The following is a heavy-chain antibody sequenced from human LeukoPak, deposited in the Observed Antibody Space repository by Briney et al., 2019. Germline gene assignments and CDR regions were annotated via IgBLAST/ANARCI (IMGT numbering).Heavy chain of an antibody. V-gene: IGHV3-7*01. J-gene: IGHJ3*02. CDR1: GFTFSSYW. Sequence: GGSLRLSCAASGFTFSSYWMSWVRQAPGKGLEWVANIKQDGSEKYYVDSVKGRFTISRDNAKNSLYLQMNSLRAEDTAVYYCAQRGYYDSSGYYYENAFDIWGQGTMVTVSS. D-gene: IGHD3-22*01. CDR3: AQRGYYDSSGYYYENAFDI. CDR2: IKQDGSEK.